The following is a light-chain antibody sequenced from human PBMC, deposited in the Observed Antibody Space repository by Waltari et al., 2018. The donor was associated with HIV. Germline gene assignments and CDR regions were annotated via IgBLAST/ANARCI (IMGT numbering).Light chain of an antibody. V-gene: IGKV4-1*01. CDR1: QSVLYSSNNNNY. J-gene: IGKJ1*01. CDR2: WAS. CDR3: LQYYTIPRT. Sequence: DIVMPQSPDSLAVSLGERATINCKSSQSVLYSSNNNNYLAWFQQKPGQPPKLLIYWASTRESGVPDRFSGSGSGTDFTLTISSLQAEDVAVYYCLQYYTIPRTFGQGTTVEIK.